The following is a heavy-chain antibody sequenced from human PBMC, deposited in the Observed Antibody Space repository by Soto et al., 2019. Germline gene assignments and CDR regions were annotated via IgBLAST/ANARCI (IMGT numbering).Heavy chain of an antibody. V-gene: IGHV4-59*12. Sequence: SETLSLTCTVSGGTITYYYCSCVRHSPWKWLEWLVYIFDGGSANYNPSLKSRVSFSLDKSQNQLSLKLTSVTGADTAIYYCVSVEGTPTVTGDYYYYAADAWGQGTAVTVSS. D-gene: IGHD4-17*01. CDR3: VSVEGTPTVTGDYYYYAADA. J-gene: IGHJ6*02. CDR1: GGTITYYY. CDR2: IFDGGSA.